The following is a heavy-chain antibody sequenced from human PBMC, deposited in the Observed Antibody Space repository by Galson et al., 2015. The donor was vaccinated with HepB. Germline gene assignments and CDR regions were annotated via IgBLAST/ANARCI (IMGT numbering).Heavy chain of an antibody. Sequence: LVKVSCKASGYTFTGYYMHWVRQAPGQGLEWMGWINPNSGGTNYAQKFQGRVTMTRDTSISTAYMELSRLRSDDTAVYYCARDSRYSSSHYYMDVWGKGTTVTVSS. D-gene: IGHD6-13*01. V-gene: IGHV1-2*02. CDR2: INPNSGGT. CDR1: GYTFTGYY. CDR3: ARDSRYSSSHYYMDV. J-gene: IGHJ6*03.